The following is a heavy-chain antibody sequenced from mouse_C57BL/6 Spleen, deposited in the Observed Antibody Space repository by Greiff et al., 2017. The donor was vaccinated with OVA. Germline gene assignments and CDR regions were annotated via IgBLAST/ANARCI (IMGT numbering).Heavy chain of an antibody. V-gene: IGHV1-5*01. Sequence: EVQLQQSGTVLARPGASVKMSCKTSGYTFTSYWMHWVKQRPGQGLEWIGAIYPGNSDTSYNQKFKGKAKLTAVTSASTAYMELSSLTNEDSAVYYCTRSAYYSNYEFAYWGQGTLVTVSA. D-gene: IGHD2-5*01. CDR2: IYPGNSDT. CDR3: TRSAYYSNYEFAY. J-gene: IGHJ3*01. CDR1: GYTFTSYW.